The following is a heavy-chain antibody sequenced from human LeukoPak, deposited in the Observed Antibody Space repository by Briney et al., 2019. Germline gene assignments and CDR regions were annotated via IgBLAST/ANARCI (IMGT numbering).Heavy chain of an antibody. D-gene: IGHD6-19*01. CDR2: ISGSGGST. CDR3: AKGRSGWDTFDY. V-gene: IGHV3-23*01. J-gene: IGHJ4*02. CDR1: GFTFSSYA. Sequence: GGSLRLSCAASGFTFSSYAMSWVRQAPGKGLEWVSAISGSGGSTYYADSVKGRFTISRDNSKDTLYLQMNSLRAEGTAVYYCAKGRSGWDTFDYWGQGTLVTVSS.